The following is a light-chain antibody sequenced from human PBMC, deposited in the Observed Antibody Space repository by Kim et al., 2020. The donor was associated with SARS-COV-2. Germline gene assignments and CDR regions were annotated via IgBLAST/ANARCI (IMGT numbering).Light chain of an antibody. Sequence: VSPGERATLSCKASQSVSSNLAWYQQKPGQAPRRLMYGASTRATGIPGRFSGSGSGTEFTVTITSLQSEDLAIYYCQQYNRWPWTFGQGTKVDIK. J-gene: IGKJ1*01. CDR1: QSVSSN. CDR2: GAS. CDR3: QQYNRWPWT. V-gene: IGKV3-15*01.